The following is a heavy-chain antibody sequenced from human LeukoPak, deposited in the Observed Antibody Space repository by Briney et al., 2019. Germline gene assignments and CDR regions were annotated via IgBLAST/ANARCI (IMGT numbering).Heavy chain of an antibody. V-gene: IGHV3-21*01. CDR2: ISSSSSYI. Sequence: PGGSLRLSCAASGFTFHSYRMNWVRQAPGKGLEWVSSISSSSSYIYYADSVKGRFTISRDDAKKSLYLQMNSLRAEDTAVFYCAPQHGLRDPIDYWGQGTLVAVSS. D-gene: IGHD1-1*01. J-gene: IGHJ4*02. CDR1: GFTFHSYR. CDR3: APQHGLRDPIDY.